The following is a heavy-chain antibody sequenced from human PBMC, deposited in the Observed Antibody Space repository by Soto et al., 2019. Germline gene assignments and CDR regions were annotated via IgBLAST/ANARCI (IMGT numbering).Heavy chain of an antibody. CDR3: ARSQGSSTSLEIYYYYYYGMDV. CDR2: IIPISGTA. Sequence: QVQLVQSGAEVQKPGSSVKVSCKASGGTFSNYAISWVRQAPGQGLEWMGGIIPISGTANYAQKFQGRVTITAGESTSTAYMELSSLRSEDTAVYYCARSQGSSTSLEIYYYYYYGMDVWGQGTTVTVSS. J-gene: IGHJ6*02. V-gene: IGHV1-69*01. D-gene: IGHD2-2*01. CDR1: GGTFSNYA.